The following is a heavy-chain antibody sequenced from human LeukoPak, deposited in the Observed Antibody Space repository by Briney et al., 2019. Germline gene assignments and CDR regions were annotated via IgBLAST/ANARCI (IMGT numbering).Heavy chain of an antibody. CDR3: ARQLGSHSAFDI. Sequence: PSETLSLTCTVSGGSISSSSYYWGWIRQPPGKGLEWIGSIYYSGSTYYNPSLKSRVTISVDTSKNQFSLKLSSVTAADTAVYYCARQLGSHSAFDIWGQGTMVTVSS. V-gene: IGHV4-39*07. CDR2: IYYSGST. D-gene: IGHD1-26*01. J-gene: IGHJ3*02. CDR1: GGSISSSSYY.